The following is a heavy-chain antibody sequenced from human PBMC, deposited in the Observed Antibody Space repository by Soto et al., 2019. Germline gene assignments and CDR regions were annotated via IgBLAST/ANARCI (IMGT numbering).Heavy chain of an antibody. CDR1: GFTFSNAW. CDR2: IKRKTDGGTT. CDR3: TTGLSNGYYNFDY. D-gene: IGHD3-22*01. Sequence: GGSLRLSCAASGFTFSNAWMSWVRQGPGKGLEWVGRIKRKTDGGTTDYAAPVKGRFTISRDDSTNTLYLQMNSLKTEDTAVYYCTTGLSNGYYNFDYWGQGTPVTVSS. V-gene: IGHV3-15*01. J-gene: IGHJ4*02.